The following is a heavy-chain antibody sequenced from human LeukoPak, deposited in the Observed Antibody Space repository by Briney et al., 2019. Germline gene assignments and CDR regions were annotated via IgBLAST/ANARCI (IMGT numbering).Heavy chain of an antibody. CDR2: IYTSGST. CDR1: GGSISSYY. CDR3: ARDHSGSRALDAFDI. D-gene: IGHD1-26*01. Sequence: SETLSLTCTVSGGSISSYYWSWIRQPAGKGLEWTGRIYTSGSTNYNPSLKSRVTMSVDTSKNQFSLKLSSVTAADTAVYYCARDHSGSRALDAFDIWGQGTMVTVSS. J-gene: IGHJ3*02. V-gene: IGHV4-4*07.